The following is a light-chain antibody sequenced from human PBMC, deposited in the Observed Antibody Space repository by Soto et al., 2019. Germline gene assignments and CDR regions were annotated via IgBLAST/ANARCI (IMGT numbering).Light chain of an antibody. V-gene: IGKV3-11*01. CDR2: DAS. CDR1: QSISSY. J-gene: IGKJ1*01. Sequence: EIVLTQSPATLSLSPGERATLSCRASQSISSYLAWYQQKPGQAPRLLISDASNRATGIPPRFSGSGSGTDFTHTISRLEPEDFAVYYCQQYGSSGTFGQGTKVDIK. CDR3: QQYGSSGT.